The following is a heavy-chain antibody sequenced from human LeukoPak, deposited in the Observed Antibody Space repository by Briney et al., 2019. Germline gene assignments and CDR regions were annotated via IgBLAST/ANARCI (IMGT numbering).Heavy chain of an antibody. V-gene: IGHV3-30*02. CDR3: AKARARLGPFYNMDV. D-gene: IGHD3-22*01. Sequence: PGGSLRLSCAVSGFTFSTYGMHWVRQAPGKGLEWVAFIRSDGSNKYCADSVKGRFTISRDNSKNTLYLQMNSLRAEDTALYYCAKARARLGPFYNMDVWGKGTTVTVSS. CDR2: IRSDGSNK. J-gene: IGHJ6*03. CDR1: GFTFSTYG.